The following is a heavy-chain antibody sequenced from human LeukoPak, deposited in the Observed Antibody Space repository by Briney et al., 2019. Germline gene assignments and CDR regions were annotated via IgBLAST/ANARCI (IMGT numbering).Heavy chain of an antibody. CDR2: IYPGDSDT. V-gene: IGHV5-51*01. Sequence: KIGESLKISCKGSGYSFTSYWIGWVRQMPGKGLEWMGIIYPGDSDTRYSPSFQGQVTISADKSISTAYLQWSSLKASDTAMYYCARRIAVPGTSRFYFDYWAQGTLVTVSS. J-gene: IGHJ4*02. D-gene: IGHD6-19*01. CDR1: GYSFTSYW. CDR3: ARRIAVPGTSRFYFDY.